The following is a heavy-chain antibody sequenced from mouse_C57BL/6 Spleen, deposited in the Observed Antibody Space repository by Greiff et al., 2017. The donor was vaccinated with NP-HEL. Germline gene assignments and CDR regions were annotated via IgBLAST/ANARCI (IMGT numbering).Heavy chain of an antibody. CDR1: GYTFTDYY. CDR2: IYPGSGNT. CDR3: ARRIYYYGSSHWYFDV. D-gene: IGHD1-1*01. J-gene: IGHJ1*03. Sequence: QVQLQQSGAELVRPGASVKLSCKASGYTFTDYYINWVKQRPGQGLEWIARIYPGSGNTYYNEKFKGKATLTAEKSSSTAYMQLSSLTSEDSAVYFCARRIYYYGSSHWYFDVWGTGTTVTVSS. V-gene: IGHV1-76*01.